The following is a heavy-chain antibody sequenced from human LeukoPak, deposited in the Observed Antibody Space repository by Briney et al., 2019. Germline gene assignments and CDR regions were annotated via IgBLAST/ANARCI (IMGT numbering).Heavy chain of an antibody. J-gene: IGHJ4*02. CDR3: ARYYDGGGPRRRFFDI. CDR2: IYSSGST. V-gene: IGHV4-59*01. D-gene: IGHD3-22*01. CDR1: GGSIVSYY. Sequence: KPSETLSLTCTGSGGSIVSYYWSWIRQTPGEGLEWIGNIYSSGSTSYNPSLKSRVTISSHTSEKHFSLMLTSVTAADTAVYYCARYYDGGGPRRRFFDIWGQGIPVTVSS.